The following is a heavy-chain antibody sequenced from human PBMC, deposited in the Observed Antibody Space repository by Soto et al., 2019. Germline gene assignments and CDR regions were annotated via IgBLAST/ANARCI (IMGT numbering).Heavy chain of an antibody. CDR2: ISWNSGNI. V-gene: IGHV3-9*01. CDR3: AKDRYDYYGSGSNYGMDV. J-gene: IGHJ6*02. CDR1: GFTFDDYA. Sequence: PGGSLRLSCAASGFTFDDYAMHWVRQAPGKGPEWVSGISWNSGNIGYADSVKGRFTISRDNTKNSLYLQMNSLRPEDTALYYCAKDRYDYYGSGSNYGMDVWGQGTTVTVSS. D-gene: IGHD3-10*01.